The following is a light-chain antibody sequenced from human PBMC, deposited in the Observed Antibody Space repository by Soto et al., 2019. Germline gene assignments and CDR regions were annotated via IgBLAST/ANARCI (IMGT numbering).Light chain of an antibody. CDR1: ESISSW. CDR3: QEYRTYSHT. J-gene: IGKJ2*01. CDR2: KAS. Sequence: DIQMTQSPSTLSASVGDRVTITCRASESISSWLAWYQEKPGKAPKLLIYKASSLESGVPSRFSGRGSGTQFTLTISSLQPDDVATYFCQEYRTYSHTFGQGTKLEI. V-gene: IGKV1-5*03.